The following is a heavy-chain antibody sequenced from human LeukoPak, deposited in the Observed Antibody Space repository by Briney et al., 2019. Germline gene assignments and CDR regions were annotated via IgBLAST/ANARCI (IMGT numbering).Heavy chain of an antibody. V-gene: IGHV3-64D*06. CDR3: VNGTFAY. J-gene: IGHJ4*02. CDR2: ISSNGGHT. D-gene: IGHD1-14*01. CDR1: GCTFSSCA. Sequence: GGALIQFCSACGCTFSSCARHWVRQPPGKGLEDVSVISSNGGHTYYADSLKHRFTLSRDNSKNTLYLRMSSLRAEDAAVYCCVNGTFAYWGQGTPVTLHS.